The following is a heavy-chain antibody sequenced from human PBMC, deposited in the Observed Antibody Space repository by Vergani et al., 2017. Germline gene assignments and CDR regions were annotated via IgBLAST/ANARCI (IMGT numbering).Heavy chain of an antibody. V-gene: IGHV4-38-2*01. D-gene: IGHD3-10*01. Sequence: QVQLQESGPGLVKPSETLTLTCDVSDSSIMTNPYWGWFRQSPGKGLEWIGCIHHSGDTHYNSSLKSRVSISIVSSSKFSLSLTSVTAADTAIYYCARHRGSVGFFPSSYFYVMDVWGHGTTVTVSS. CDR2: IHHSGDT. J-gene: IGHJ6*02. CDR3: ARHRGSVGFFPSSYFYVMDV. CDR1: DSSIMTNPY.